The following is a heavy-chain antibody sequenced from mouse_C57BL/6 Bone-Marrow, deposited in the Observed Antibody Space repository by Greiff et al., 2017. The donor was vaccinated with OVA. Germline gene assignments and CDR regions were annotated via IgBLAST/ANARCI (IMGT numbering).Heavy chain of an antibody. CDR1: GYTFTSYW. Sequence: QVQLKQPGAELVKPGASVKLSCKASGYTFTSYWMHWVKQRPGQGLEWIGMIHPNSGSTNYNEKFKSKATLTVDNSSSTAYMQLSSLTSEDSAVDYCARSGTLCWYFDVWGTGTTVTVSS. J-gene: IGHJ1*03. V-gene: IGHV1-64*01. CDR2: IHPNSGST. D-gene: IGHD3-1*01. CDR3: ARSGTLCWYFDV.